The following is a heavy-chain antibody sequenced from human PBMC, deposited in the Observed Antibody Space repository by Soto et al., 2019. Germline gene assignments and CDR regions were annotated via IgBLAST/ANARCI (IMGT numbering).Heavy chain of an antibody. V-gene: IGHV2-5*02. D-gene: IGHD6-19*01. J-gene: IGHJ4*02. CDR3: AHSDNYNSGWLFDY. CDR1: GLSLSTSGVG. CDR2: IYWDDDK. Sequence: QITLKESGPTLVKPTQTLTLTCTFSGLSLSTSGVGVGWIRQPPGKALEWLTLIYWDDDKRYSPSLKSRLTITKDTSKNQVVLTTTNMEPVDTATYYCAHSDNYNSGWLFDYWGQGTLVTVSS.